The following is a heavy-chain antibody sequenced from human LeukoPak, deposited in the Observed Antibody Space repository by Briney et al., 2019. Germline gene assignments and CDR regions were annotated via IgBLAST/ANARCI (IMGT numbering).Heavy chain of an antibody. CDR1: GFTLTTSGVG. D-gene: IGHD5-24*01. V-gene: IGHV2-5*02. CDR3: AATIDPFSIIVPSALSHVD. J-gene: IGHJ4*02. Sequence: SGPTLAKPTETLRDTRTVSGFTLTTSGVGVGWIRQPPGKAPEWLALIYWDDDERYSASLKSSLTIAKDPSTNQDNVTMTKMGPMKRLRFSGAATIDPFSIIVPSALSHVDWGQGTLVTVSS. CDR2: IYWDDDE.